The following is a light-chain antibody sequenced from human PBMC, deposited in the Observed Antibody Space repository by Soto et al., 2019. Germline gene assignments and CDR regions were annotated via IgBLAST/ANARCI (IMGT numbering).Light chain of an antibody. Sequence: QSALTQPASVSGSPGQSITISCTGTSSDVGGYDYVSWYQQHPGKAPKLMIYDVSNRPSGVSNRFSGSKSGNTASLTISGLQAEDEADYYCSSYTSTTRGYVFGTGTKHTVL. J-gene: IGLJ1*01. CDR3: SSYTSTTRGYV. CDR2: DVS. CDR1: SSDVGGYDY. V-gene: IGLV2-14*01.